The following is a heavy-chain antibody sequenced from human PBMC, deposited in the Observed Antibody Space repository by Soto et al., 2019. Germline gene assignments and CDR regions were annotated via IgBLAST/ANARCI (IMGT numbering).Heavy chain of an antibody. J-gene: IGHJ4*02. CDR1: GLNFRGYG. Sequence: QVQLVESGGGVVQPGRSLRLSCAASGLNFRGYGFHWVRQAPGKGLDWVAVIWDDGSKKFYADSVKGRYTFSRDDSRNTRILQINSLSNENTEISSLENEGGNTGATSLCYFNYWGQGTLVTVSS. V-gene: IGHV3-33*06. CDR3: ENEGGNTGATSLCYFNY. CDR2: IWDDGSKK. D-gene: IGHD5-12*01.